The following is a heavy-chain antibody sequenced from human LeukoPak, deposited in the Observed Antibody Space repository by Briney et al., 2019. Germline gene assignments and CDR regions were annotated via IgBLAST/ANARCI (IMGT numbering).Heavy chain of an antibody. J-gene: IGHJ4*02. CDR3: ARGNFLVDSSSWYGY. D-gene: IGHD6-13*01. CDR2: IGIDSGNT. Sequence: GGSLRLSCTASGFPFIEYSMNWVRQAPGKGLEWISYIGIDSGNTKYADSVRGRFTISADKAKNSLYLQMNSLRAEDTAVYYCARGNFLVDSSSWYGYWGQGTLVTVSS. CDR1: GFPFIEYS. V-gene: IGHV3-48*01.